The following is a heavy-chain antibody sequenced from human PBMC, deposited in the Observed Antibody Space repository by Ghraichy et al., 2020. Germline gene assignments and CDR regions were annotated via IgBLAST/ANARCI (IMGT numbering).Heavy chain of an antibody. Sequence: GGSLRLSCAASGFSFSSYSMNWFRQAPGKGLEWVSSISISSSYIYYADSVRGRFTISRDNAKNSLYLQMNSLRAVDTAVYHCSRAVGYYHYGMDVVGQGTTVTVSS. J-gene: IGHJ6*02. CDR3: SRAVGYYHYGMDV. CDR2: ISISSSYI. D-gene: IGHD4-23*01. CDR1: GFSFSSYS. V-gene: IGHV3-21*01.